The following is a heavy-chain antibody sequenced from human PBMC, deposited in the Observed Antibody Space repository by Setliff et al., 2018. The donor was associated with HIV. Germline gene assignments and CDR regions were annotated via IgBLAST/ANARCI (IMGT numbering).Heavy chain of an antibody. CDR3: ARERDFYYDNSGYSFDY. Sequence: PSETLSLTCAVSGYSISSNSYYWSWIRQPAGKGLEWIGHIYTSGSTNYNPSLKSRATISVDTSKNQFSLNLRSVTAADTAVYYCARERDFYYDNSGYSFDYWGQGTLVTSPQ. CDR2: IYTSGST. J-gene: IGHJ4*02. CDR1: GYSISSNSYY. D-gene: IGHD3-22*01. V-gene: IGHV4-61*09.